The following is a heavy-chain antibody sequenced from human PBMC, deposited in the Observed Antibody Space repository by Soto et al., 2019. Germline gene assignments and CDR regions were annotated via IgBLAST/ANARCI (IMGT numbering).Heavy chain of an antibody. CDR1: GFTFSSYA. J-gene: IGHJ4*02. CDR3: ARTGDALLWFGELLYYFDY. CDR2: ISGSGGST. D-gene: IGHD3-10*01. Sequence: EVQLLESGGGLVQPGGSLRLSCAASGFTFSSYAMSWVRQAPGKGLEWVSAISGSGGSTYYADSVKGRFTISRDNSKHTLYLQMNSLRAEDTAVYYCARTGDALLWFGELLYYFDYWGQGTLVTVSS. V-gene: IGHV3-23*01.